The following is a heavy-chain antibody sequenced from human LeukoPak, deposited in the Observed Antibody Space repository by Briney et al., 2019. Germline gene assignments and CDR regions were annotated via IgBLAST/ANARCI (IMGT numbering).Heavy chain of an antibody. CDR1: GYTFSDNY. J-gene: IGHJ2*01. V-gene: IGHV1-2*06. CDR3: ARIADYSLNWYFDL. D-gene: IGHD4-11*01. CDR2: INPKSGAT. Sequence: ASVKVSCKASGYTFSDNYIHWVRQAPGQGLEWMGRINPKSGATKYAQKFQGRVTMTRDTSISTAYMELSRLRSDETAVYYCARIADYSLNWYFDLWGRGTLVTVSS.